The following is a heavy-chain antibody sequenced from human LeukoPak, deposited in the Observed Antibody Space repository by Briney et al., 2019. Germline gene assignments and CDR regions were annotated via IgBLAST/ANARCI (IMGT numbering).Heavy chain of an antibody. Sequence: PSETLSLTCTVSGYSISSGYYWGWIRQPPGKGLEWIGSIYHSGSTYYNPSLKSRVTISVDTSKNQFSLKLSSVTAADTAVYYCARGEQQLVPPCFDYWGQGTLVTVSS. V-gene: IGHV4-38-2*02. D-gene: IGHD6-13*01. CDR1: GYSISSGYY. J-gene: IGHJ4*02. CDR3: ARGEQQLVPPCFDY. CDR2: IYHSGST.